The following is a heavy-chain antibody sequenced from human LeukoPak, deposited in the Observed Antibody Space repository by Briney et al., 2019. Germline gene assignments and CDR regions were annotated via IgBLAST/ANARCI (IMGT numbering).Heavy chain of an antibody. J-gene: IGHJ4*02. D-gene: IGHD1-26*01. CDR3: GRDSGDFDY. CDR2: INPNSGGT. Sequence: ASVKVSCKASGYTFTGYYIHWVRQAPGQGLEWMGWINPNSGGTNYAQKFQGKVTMTRDTSISTAYMELSRVRSDDTAVYYCGRDSGDFDYWGQGTLVTVSS. V-gene: IGHV1-2*02. CDR1: GYTFTGYY.